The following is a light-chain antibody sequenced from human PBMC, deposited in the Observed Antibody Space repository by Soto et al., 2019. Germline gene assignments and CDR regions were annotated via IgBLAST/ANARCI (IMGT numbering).Light chain of an antibody. CDR1: SSNLGAGHN. Sequence: QSVLTQPPSVSGAPGQGVAISCTGTSSNLGAGHNVHWYQQLPGTVPKLLIYSDTNRPSGVPDRFSASKSGTAAVLAITGXXXXXXXXYFCQSYDNSLNGVVFGGGTKLTV. J-gene: IGLJ3*02. CDR2: SDT. CDR3: QSYDNSLNGVV. V-gene: IGLV1-40*01.